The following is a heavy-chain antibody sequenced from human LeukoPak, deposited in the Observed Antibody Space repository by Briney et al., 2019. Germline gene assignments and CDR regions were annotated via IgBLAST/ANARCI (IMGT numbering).Heavy chain of an antibody. CDR2: IYYSGST. Sequence: SETLCLTCAVYGGSFSGCYWSGIRQPPGKGLEWIGYIYYSGSTNYNPSLKSRVTISVDTSKNQFSLKLSSVTAADTAVYYCARHSYDILTGYYQYDYWGQGTLVTVSS. J-gene: IGHJ4*02. CDR3: ARHSYDILTGYYQYDY. D-gene: IGHD3-9*01. CDR1: GGSFSGCY. V-gene: IGHV4-59*08.